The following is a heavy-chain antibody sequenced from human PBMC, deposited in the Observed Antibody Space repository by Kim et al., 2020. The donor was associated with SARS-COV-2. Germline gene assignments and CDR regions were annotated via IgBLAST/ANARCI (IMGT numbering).Heavy chain of an antibody. D-gene: IGHD2-15*01. V-gene: IGHV4-34*01. CDR3: AGWLYCSGGSCYSGMDV. J-gene: IGHJ6*02. CDR2: INHSGST. CDR1: GGSFSGYY. Sequence: SETLSLTCAVYGGSFSGYYWSWIRQPPGKGLEWIGEINHSGSTNYNPSLKSRVTISVDTSKNQFSLKLSSVTAADTAVYYCAGWLYCSGGSCYSGMDVWGQGTTVTVSS.